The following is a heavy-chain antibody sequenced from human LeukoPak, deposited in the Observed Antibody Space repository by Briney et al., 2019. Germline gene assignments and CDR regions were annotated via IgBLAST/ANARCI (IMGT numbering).Heavy chain of an antibody. Sequence: PSETLSLTCTVSGGSISSYYWSWIRQPPGKGLEWIGYIYYSGSTNYNPSLKSRVTISVDTSKNQFSLKLSSVTAADTAVYYCARLPKTYDFWTAYYAYWGQGTLVTVSS. J-gene: IGHJ4*02. V-gene: IGHV4-59*08. CDR1: GGSISSYY. CDR2: IYYSGST. D-gene: IGHD3-3*01. CDR3: ARLPKTYDFWTAYYAY.